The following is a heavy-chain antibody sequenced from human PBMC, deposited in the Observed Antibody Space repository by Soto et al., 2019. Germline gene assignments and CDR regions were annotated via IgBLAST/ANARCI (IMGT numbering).Heavy chain of an antibody. Sequence: ASVKVSCKASGYTFTSYGISWVRQAPGQGLEWMGWISAYNGNTNYAQKLQGRVTMTTDTSTSTAYMELRSLRSDDTAVYYCARDRYYYDSSGYFGGPYYYYYGMDVWGEATTVTVSS. D-gene: IGHD3-22*01. CDR2: ISAYNGNT. CDR3: ARDRYYYDSSGYFGGPYYYYYGMDV. V-gene: IGHV1-18*01. J-gene: IGHJ6*04. CDR1: GYTFTSYG.